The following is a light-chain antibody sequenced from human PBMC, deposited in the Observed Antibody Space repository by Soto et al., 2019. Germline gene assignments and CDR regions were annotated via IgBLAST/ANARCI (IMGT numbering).Light chain of an antibody. Sequence: EIVLTQTAPSSPVTLGQPASISCRSSESLVHSDGNTYLSWLHQRPGQSPRLLIYKISERFSGVPDRFSGSGAGADFTLTISRVEAEDVGVYYCLQVTHFPWTFGQGTKVDIK. CDR3: LQVTHFPWT. J-gene: IGKJ1*01. CDR2: KIS. V-gene: IGKV2-24*01. CDR1: ESLVHSDGNTY.